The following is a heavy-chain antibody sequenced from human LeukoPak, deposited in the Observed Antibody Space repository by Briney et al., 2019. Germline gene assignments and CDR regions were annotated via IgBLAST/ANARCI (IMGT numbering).Heavy chain of an antibody. CDR1: GGSISSGDYY. D-gene: IGHD7-27*01. J-gene: IGHJ4*02. CDR2: IYYSGST. CDR3: ARHNWGSGFDY. Sequence: SETLSLTCTVSGGSISSGDYYWSWIRQPPGKGLEWIGYIYYSGSTYYNPSLKSRVTISVDTSKNQFSLKLSSVTAADTAVYYCARHNWGSGFDYWGQGTLVTVSS. V-gene: IGHV4-30-4*01.